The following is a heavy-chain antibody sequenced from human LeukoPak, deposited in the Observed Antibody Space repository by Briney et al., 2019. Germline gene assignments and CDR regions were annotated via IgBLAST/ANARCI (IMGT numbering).Heavy chain of an antibody. V-gene: IGHV4-39*01. J-gene: IGHJ6*02. CDR1: GVSLSSDTYY. CDR3: AAICSTTSCYYYYFTDV. D-gene: IGHD2-2*01. CDR2: IYYSGNT. Sequence: SETLSLTCTVSGVSLSSDTYYWRWLRQPPGKVLEWIGSIYYSGNTYYNPSLKSRVAISLDTSQNQFSLKLSSVTVADTAVYYCAAICSTTSCYYYYFTDVWGQGTPVAVSS.